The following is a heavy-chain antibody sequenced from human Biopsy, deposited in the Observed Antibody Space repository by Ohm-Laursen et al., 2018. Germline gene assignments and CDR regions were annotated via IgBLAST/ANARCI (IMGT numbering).Heavy chain of an antibody. CDR2: VYYTGST. Sequence: TLSLTCTVSGDSISSYYWSWIRQPPGKGLQWIGYVYYTGSTDYNPSLQSRVTISVDTSKNHFSLRLRSVTPADTAIYYCARDRGYYSDRTVPGYFDLWGRGTLVTVSS. V-gene: IGHV4-59*01. J-gene: IGHJ2*01. D-gene: IGHD3-22*01. CDR3: ARDRGYYSDRTVPGYFDL. CDR1: GDSISSYY.